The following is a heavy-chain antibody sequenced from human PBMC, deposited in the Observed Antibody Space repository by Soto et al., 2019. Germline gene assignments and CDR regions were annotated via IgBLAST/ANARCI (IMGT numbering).Heavy chain of an antibody. J-gene: IGHJ6*02. D-gene: IGHD3-22*01. CDR2: ISPHTGGT. CDR3: AREGGYFDTSGSGVYHYHGVDV. Sequence: ASVKVSCKASGYTFNRYYMHWVRQAPGPGLEWMGWISPHTGGTTYAQKFRGRVTMTRDTSRNQFSLKLSSVAAADTAVYYGAREGGYFDTSGSGVYHYHGVDVWGQGTTVTVSS. V-gene: IGHV1-2*02. CDR1: GYTFNRYY.